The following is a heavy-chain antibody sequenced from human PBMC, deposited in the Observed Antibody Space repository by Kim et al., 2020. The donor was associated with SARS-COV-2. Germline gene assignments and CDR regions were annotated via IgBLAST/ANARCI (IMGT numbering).Heavy chain of an antibody. V-gene: IGHV4-34*01. D-gene: IGHD3-22*01. CDR1: GGSFSGYY. CDR3: ARVSDYYDSSGYYWNYYYGMDV. J-gene: IGHJ6*02. Sequence: SETLSLTRAVYGGSFSGYYWSWIRQPPGKGLEWIGEINHSGSTNYNPSLKSRVTISVDTSKNQFSLKLSSVTAADTAVYYCARVSDYYDSSGYYWNYYYGMDVWGQGTTVTVSS. CDR2: INHSGST.